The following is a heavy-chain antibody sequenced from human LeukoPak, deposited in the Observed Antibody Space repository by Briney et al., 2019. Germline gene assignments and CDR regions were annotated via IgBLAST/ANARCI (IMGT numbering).Heavy chain of an antibody. CDR3: ARGSQSTWGFFAY. V-gene: IGHV3-33*01. CDR1: GFTFSNYG. CDR2: IWYDGSNE. D-gene: IGHD1-1*01. J-gene: IGHJ4*02. Sequence: GGSLRLSCAASGFTFSNYGMHWVRQAPGKGLQWVAVIWYDGSNEYYTGSVKGRFTISRDNAHNTLYLQMNSLIAEDTAVYYCARGSQSTWGFFAYWGQGTRVTVSS.